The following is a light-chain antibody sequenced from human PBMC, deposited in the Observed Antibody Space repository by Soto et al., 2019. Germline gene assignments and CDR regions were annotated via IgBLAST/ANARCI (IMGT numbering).Light chain of an antibody. CDR3: QQYSSSPPIT. J-gene: IGKJ4*01. CDR1: QSIDSTY. CDR2: GAS. V-gene: IGKV3-20*01. Sequence: EIVLTQSPGTFSLSPGERATLSCRTSQSIDSTYLAWYQQKPGQAPRLLIYGASNRATGTPDRFSGSGSGTDFTLTISRLEPDDFAVYYCQQYSSSPPITFGGGTKVEIK.